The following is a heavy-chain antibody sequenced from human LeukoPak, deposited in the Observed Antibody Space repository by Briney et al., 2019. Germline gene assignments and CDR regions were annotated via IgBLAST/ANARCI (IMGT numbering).Heavy chain of an antibody. V-gene: IGHV1-24*01. D-gene: IGHD2-2*02. CDR3: ATAHCSSTSCYKGDAFDI. J-gene: IGHJ3*02. CDR1: GYTLTELS. CDR2: FDPEDGET. Sequence: GASVKVSCKVSGYTLTELSMHWVRQAPGKGLEWMGGFDPEDGETIYAQRFQGRVTMTEDTSTDTAYMELSSLRSEDTAVYYCATAHCSSTSCYKGDAFDIWDQGTMVTVSS.